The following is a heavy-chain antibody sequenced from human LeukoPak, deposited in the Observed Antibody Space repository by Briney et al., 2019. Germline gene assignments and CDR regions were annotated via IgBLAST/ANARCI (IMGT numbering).Heavy chain of an antibody. CDR2: THSDGTT. D-gene: IGHD3-10*01. Sequence: GGSLRLSCAVSGFTVSNNFMNWVRQAPGKGLEWVSVTHSDGTTYFADSVQGRFTISRDNSKNTLYLQMNSLRDEDTAVYYCARPSSLDGSGRYYIDYWGQGTLVPVSS. V-gene: IGHV3-66*01. CDR1: GFTVSNNF. CDR3: ARPSSLDGSGRYYIDY. J-gene: IGHJ4*02.